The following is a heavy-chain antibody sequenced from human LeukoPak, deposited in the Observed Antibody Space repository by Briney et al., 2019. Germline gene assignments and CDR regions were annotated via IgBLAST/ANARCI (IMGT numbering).Heavy chain of an antibody. J-gene: IGHJ3*02. CDR2: INSDGSST. Sequence: GGSLRLSCAASGFTFSTYWMHWVRQAPGKGLVWVSRINSDGSSTSYADSVKGRFTISRDNAKNTLYLQMNSLRAEDMAVYYGVRKTGAFDMWGQGKMVTVSS. CDR3: VRKTGAFDM. CDR1: GFTFSTYW. D-gene: IGHD1-14*01. V-gene: IGHV3-74*01.